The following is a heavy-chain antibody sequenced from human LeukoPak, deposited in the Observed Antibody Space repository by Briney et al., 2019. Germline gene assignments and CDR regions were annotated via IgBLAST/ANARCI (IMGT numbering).Heavy chain of an antibody. CDR3: AKYNPYGYGTDYER. CDR2: MYFIGRT. V-gene: IGHV4-39*07. CDR1: GGSISSSSYY. Sequence: TLSLTCNLSGGSISSSSYYWAWIRQPPGRGLQLIGRMYFIGRTYYNMSVTTRAPITIGTSNNQFSLTVNSMTPPDSAVVYSAKYNPYGYGTDYERWGPGTMVTVSS. D-gene: IGHD5-18*01. J-gene: IGHJ4*03.